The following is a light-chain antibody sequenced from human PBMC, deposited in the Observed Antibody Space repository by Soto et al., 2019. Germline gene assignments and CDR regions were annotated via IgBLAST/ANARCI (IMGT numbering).Light chain of an antibody. Sequence: QSVLTQPASVSGSPGQSITISCTGTSSDVGGYNYVSWYQQHPGKAPKLMIYEVSNRPSGVSNRFSGSKSGNTASLTTSGIQAAEEADYYCSSYTRSSTLYVFGTGTKVTVL. J-gene: IGLJ1*01. CDR3: SSYTRSSTLYV. CDR2: EVS. CDR1: SSDVGGYNY. V-gene: IGLV2-14*01.